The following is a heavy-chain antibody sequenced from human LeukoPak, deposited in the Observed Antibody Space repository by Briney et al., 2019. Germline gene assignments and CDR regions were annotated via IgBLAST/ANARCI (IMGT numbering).Heavy chain of an antibody. Sequence: QPGGSLRLSCAASGFTLSSYAMHWVRQAPGKGLEYVSAISSNGGSTYYANSVKGRFTISRDNSKNTLYLQMGSLRAEDMAVYYCARSPGEVVNPEYAFDIWGQGTMVTVSS. D-gene: IGHD3-10*01. CDR2: ISSNGGST. CDR3: ARSPGEVVNPEYAFDI. V-gene: IGHV3-64*01. CDR1: GFTLSSYA. J-gene: IGHJ3*02.